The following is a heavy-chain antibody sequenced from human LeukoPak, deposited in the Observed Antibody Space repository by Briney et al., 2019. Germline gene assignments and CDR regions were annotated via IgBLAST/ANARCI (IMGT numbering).Heavy chain of an antibody. J-gene: IGHJ4*02. V-gene: IGHV3-23*01. CDR1: GFTFSSYA. D-gene: IGHD3-10*01. Sequence: GGSLRPSCAASGFTFSSYAMSGVRQAQGKGLGWVSVISGSGGSTYYADSVKGRFTSSRDNSKKALYLQMNSLRAEDTAVYYCAKDGWFGELLSSIDYWGQGTLVTVSS. CDR3: AKDGWFGELLSSIDY. CDR2: ISGSGGST.